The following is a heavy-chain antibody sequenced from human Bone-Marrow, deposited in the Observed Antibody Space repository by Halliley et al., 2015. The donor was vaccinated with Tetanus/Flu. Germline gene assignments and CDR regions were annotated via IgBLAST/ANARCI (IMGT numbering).Heavy chain of an antibody. CDR2: IYPGDSDT. CDR1: GYRFTTNW. D-gene: IGHD4-17*01. J-gene: IGHJ3*01. Sequence: QLVQSGAEVKKPGESLKISCKSFGYRFTTNWIGWVRQMPGKGLEWMGIIYPGDSDTRYSPSFQGQVTISADKSISTAYLQWGSLRASETAIYYCVRHPATVTVGYAFDVWGQGTLVTVSS. V-gene: IGHV5-51*01. CDR3: VRHPATVTVGYAFDV.